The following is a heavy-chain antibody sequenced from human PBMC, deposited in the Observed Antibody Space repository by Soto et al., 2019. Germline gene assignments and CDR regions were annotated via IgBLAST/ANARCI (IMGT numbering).Heavy chain of an antibody. CDR2: IIPIFGTA. D-gene: IGHD2-2*01. Sequence: VKVSCKASGGTFSSYAISWVRQAPGQGLEWMGGIIPIFGTANYAQKFQGRVTITADESTSTAYMELSSLRSEDTAVYYCASDDIVVVPAAMPAPRYYYYYGMDVWGQGTTVTVSS. J-gene: IGHJ6*02. CDR3: ASDDIVVVPAAMPAPRYYYYYGMDV. V-gene: IGHV1-69*13. CDR1: GGTFSSYA.